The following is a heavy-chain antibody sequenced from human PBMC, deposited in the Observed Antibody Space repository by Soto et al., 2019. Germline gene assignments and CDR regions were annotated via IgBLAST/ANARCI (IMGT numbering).Heavy chain of an antibody. CDR2: FNADDGDT. CDR3: AGVVAATLGAFDI. V-gene: IGHV1-24*01. J-gene: IGHJ3*02. D-gene: IGHD2-15*01. Sequence: ASVKVSCKVSGYTLTELSMHWVRQAPGKGLEWMGGFNADDGDTIYAQKFQGRVTMTEDTSTNTAYMELRSLRSDDTAVYYCAGVVAATLGAFDIWGQGTMVTVSS. CDR1: GYTLTELS.